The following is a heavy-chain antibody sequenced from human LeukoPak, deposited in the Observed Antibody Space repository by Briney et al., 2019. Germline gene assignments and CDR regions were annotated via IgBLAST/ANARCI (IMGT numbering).Heavy chain of an antibody. CDR1: GCSNSSGGYY. CDR2: IYYSGST. D-gene: IGHD2-15*01. V-gene: IGHV4-31*11. J-gene: IGHJ4*02. CDR3: AVGCYARKIAIYY. Sequence: SETLSLTCAVSGCSNSSGGYYWSWIRQHPGKGMEWIGYIYYSGSTYYNPSLKSRVTISVDTSNNQFSLKLSSVTAVDTAVYYCAVGCYARKIAIYYWGQGTLVTVSS.